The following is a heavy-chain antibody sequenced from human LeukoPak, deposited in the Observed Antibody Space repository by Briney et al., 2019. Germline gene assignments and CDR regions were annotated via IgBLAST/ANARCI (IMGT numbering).Heavy chain of an antibody. Sequence: SETLSLTCAVYGGSFSGYYWSWIRQPPGKGLEWIGGINHSGSTNYNPSLKSRVTISVDTSKNQFSLKLSSVTAADTAVYYCAREPRLQSIQNWGQGTLVTVPS. V-gene: IGHV4-34*01. CDR3: AREPRLQSIQN. CDR1: GGSFSGYY. CDR2: INHSGST. D-gene: IGHD4-11*01. J-gene: IGHJ1*01.